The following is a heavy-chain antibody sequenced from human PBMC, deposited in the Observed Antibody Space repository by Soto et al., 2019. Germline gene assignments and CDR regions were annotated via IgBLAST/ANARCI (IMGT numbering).Heavy chain of an antibody. Sequence: ASVKVSCKASGYAFESYGFTCVRRAPGQGLEWMGWISAYNGNTIYAQKFQGRLTVTIDTSTNTGYMELRSLTSDDTALYYCARDGRGDNWNGYYFYGMDVWGQGTTVTAP. V-gene: IGHV1-18*01. CDR1: GYAFESYG. CDR2: ISAYNGNT. D-gene: IGHD1-1*01. J-gene: IGHJ6*02. CDR3: ARDGRGDNWNGYYFYGMDV.